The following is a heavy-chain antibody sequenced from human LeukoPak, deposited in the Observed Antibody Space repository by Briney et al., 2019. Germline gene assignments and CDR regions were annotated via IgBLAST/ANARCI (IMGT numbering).Heavy chain of an antibody. CDR2: IYYSGST. CDR1: GGSISSSSYY. CDR3: ARRQLWRHAFDI. V-gene: IGHV4-39*01. J-gene: IGHJ3*02. D-gene: IGHD5-18*01. Sequence: SETLPLTCTVSGGSISSSSYYWGWIRQPPGKGLEWIGTIYYSGSTYYHPSLKSRLTISVDTSKNQFSLKLSSVTAADTAVYYCARRQLWRHAFDIWGQGTMVTVSS.